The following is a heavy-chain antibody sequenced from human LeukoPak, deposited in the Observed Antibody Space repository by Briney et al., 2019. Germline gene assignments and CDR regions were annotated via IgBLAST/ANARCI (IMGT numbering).Heavy chain of an antibody. D-gene: IGHD3-22*01. Sequence: GASVKVSCKASGYTFTDYTMHWLRQAPGQRLDWMGWINGGSGYTKYSPEFQGRVTITRDTSASTAYMELSSLRSEDTAVYYCANPRYDSSGYYYGDWGQGTLVAVSS. CDR1: GYTFTDYT. J-gene: IGHJ4*02. V-gene: IGHV1-3*01. CDR3: ANPRYDSSGYYYGD. CDR2: INGGSGYT.